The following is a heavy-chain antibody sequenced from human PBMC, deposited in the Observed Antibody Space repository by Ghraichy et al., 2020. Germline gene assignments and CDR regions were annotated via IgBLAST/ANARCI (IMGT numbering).Heavy chain of an antibody. V-gene: IGHV3-7*01. CDR1: GFTFSSYW. Sequence: GGSLRLSCEASGFTFSSYWMSWVRQAPGKGLEWVANIKPDGSEKHSVDSVEGRFTIYRDNAKNSLYLQMNSLRAEDTAVYYCAREKKGTDAGFDIWGQGTMVTVSA. J-gene: IGHJ3*02. D-gene: IGHD1-1*01. CDR3: AREKKGTDAGFDI. CDR2: IKPDGSEK.